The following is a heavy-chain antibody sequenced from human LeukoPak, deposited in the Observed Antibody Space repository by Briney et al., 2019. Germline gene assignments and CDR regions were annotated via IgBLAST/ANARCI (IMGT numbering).Heavy chain of an antibody. J-gene: IGHJ4*02. CDR1: GFTFSSYA. Sequence: PGGSLRLSCAASGFTFSSYAMHWVRQAPGKGLEWVAVISYDGSNKYYADSVKGRFTISRDNSKNTLYLQMNSLRAEDTAVYYCARTRFGPRPTSPLDYWGQGTLVTVSS. CDR3: ARTRFGPRPTSPLDY. V-gene: IGHV3-30-3*01. CDR2: ISYDGSNK. D-gene: IGHD3-10*01.